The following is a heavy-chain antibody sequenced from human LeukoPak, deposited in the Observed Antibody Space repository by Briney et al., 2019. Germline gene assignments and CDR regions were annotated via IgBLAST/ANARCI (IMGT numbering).Heavy chain of an antibody. CDR1: GFTFDHYS. CDR2: IRGNVYGGAT. V-gene: IGHV3-49*04. CDR3: TRESPKYVFDS. J-gene: IGHJ4*02. D-gene: IGHD2-8*01. Sequence: GGSLRLSCAASGFTFDHYSMNWVRQAPGKGLEWVGFIRGNVYGGATEYAASVKGRFTVSTDASKTIGYLQMTSLKTEDTAIYYCTRESPKYVFDSWGKGTLVTVSS.